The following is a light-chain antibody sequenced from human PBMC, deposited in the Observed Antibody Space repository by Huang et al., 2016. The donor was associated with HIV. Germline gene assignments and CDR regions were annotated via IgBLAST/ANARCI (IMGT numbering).Light chain of an antibody. J-gene: IGKJ5*01. CDR3: HQYGSSPLT. Sequence: EIVLTQSPGTLSLYLGERATLSCRASQSVSSAYLAWYQQKPGQAPRRLIYGASNRATGIPDRFSGSGYGTDFTLTISRLEPDDFAVFYCHQYGSSPLTFGQGTRLEIK. V-gene: IGKV3-20*01. CDR1: QSVSSAY. CDR2: GAS.